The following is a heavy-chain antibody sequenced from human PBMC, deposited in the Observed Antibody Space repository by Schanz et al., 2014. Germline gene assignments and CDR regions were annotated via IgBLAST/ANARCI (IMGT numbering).Heavy chain of an antibody. D-gene: IGHD4-17*01. CDR1: GFTFSAYG. V-gene: IGHV3-33*06. Sequence: QVQLVESGGGVVQPGRSLRLSCAASGFTFSAYGMHWVRQAPGKGLEWVAVIWYDGNNKYYADSVKGRFTISRDNSKTTLYLQMNSLRPEDTVLYYLAKNPHRDDGGKPQASDIGGQGKRVTVSS. CDR3: AKNPHRDDGGKPQASDI. J-gene: IGHJ3*02. CDR2: IWYDGNNK.